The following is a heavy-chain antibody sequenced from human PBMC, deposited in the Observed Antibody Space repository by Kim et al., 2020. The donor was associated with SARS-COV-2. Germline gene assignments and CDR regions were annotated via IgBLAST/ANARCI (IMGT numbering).Heavy chain of an antibody. CDR3: AGVRGQQRPIWNFDL. J-gene: IGHJ2*01. D-gene: IGHD6-25*01. V-gene: IGHV3-48*02. Sequence: ESGKGRFTVSRDNAKSSVYLQLNSLRDEDAAVYYCAGVRGQQRPIWNFDLWGRGTLVTVSS.